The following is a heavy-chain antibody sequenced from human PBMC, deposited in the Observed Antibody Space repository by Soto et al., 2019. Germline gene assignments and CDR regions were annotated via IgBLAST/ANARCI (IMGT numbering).Heavy chain of an antibody. CDR1: GFSLTLGRMA. V-gene: IGHV2-26*01. CDR2: ILSTGET. D-gene: IGHD1-26*01. J-gene: IGHJ4*02. CDR3: ARIDYTGSPLIDY. Sequence: SGPTLVNPTETLTLTCSVSGFSLTLGRMAVTWIRQPPGKALEWLAHILSTGETSYATSLKTRVTISKDISKSQVLLTMTNVDPVDTATYLCARIDYTGSPLIDYWGQGTLVTVSS.